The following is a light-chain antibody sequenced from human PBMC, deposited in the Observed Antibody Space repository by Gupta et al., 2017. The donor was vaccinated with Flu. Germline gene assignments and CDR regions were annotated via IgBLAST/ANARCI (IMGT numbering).Light chain of an antibody. CDR2: DAS. Sequence: DIQMTQSPSSLSASVGDRVTITCQASQDISNYLNWYQQKPGKAPKLLIYDASNLETGVPSRFSGSGSGTDFTFTISRLQPEDIATYYCQQYDKLPPDTFGQWTKLEIK. V-gene: IGKV1-33*01. CDR3: QQYDKLPPDT. CDR1: QDISNY. J-gene: IGKJ2*01.